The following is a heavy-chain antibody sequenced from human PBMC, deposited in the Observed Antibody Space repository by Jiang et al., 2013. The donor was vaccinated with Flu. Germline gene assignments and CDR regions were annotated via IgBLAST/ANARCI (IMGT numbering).Heavy chain of an antibody. V-gene: IGHV5-10-1*01. J-gene: IGHJ4*02. D-gene: IGHD3-3*01. Sequence: GAEVKKPGESLRISCKGSGYTFNNHWISWGRQMPGKGLEWMGRIDPSDSYTTYSPSFQGHVTISVDKSVNTAYLQWSSLKAPDSAMYYCARVWSGFYNNDYWGQGTLVTVSS. CDR1: GYTFNNHW. CDR3: ARVWSGFYNNDY. CDR2: IDPSDSYT.